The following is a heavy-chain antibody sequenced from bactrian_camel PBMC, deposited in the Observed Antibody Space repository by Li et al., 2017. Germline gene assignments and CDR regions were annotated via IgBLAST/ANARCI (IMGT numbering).Heavy chain of an antibody. CDR1: GSIRSNWC. CDR2: SGSGGAT. J-gene: IGHJ4*01. D-gene: IGHD4*01. Sequence: VQLVESGGGSVQAGGSLRLSCVASGSIRSNWCMGWFRQAPGKQRTGVASSGSGGATTYADFAQGRFTISKENAKKMVYLQVSSLKHEDTALYYCVTSDYALDEYMYWGQGTQVTVS. V-gene: IGHV3S53*01. CDR3: VTSDYALDEYMY.